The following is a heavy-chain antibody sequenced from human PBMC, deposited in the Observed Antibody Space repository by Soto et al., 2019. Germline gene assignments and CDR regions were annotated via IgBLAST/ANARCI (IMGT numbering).Heavy chain of an antibody. CDR1: GFTFDDYT. D-gene: IGHD3-22*01. V-gene: IGHV3-43*01. CDR2: ISWDGGST. J-gene: IGHJ3*02. Sequence: GGSLRLSCAASGFTFDDYTMHWVRQAPGKGLEWVSLISWDGGSTYYADSVKGRFTISRDNSKNSLYLQMNSLRTEDTALYYCAKDIPSMIVVVPSAFDIWGQGTMVTVSS. CDR3: AKDIPSMIVVVPSAFDI.